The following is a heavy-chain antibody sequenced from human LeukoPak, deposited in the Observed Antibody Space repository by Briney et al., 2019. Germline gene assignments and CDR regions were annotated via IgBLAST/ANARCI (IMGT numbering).Heavy chain of an antibody. V-gene: IGHV4-61*01. Sequence: SETLSLTCTVSGGSVSSGSSYLTWIRQPPGKGLEWIGYISYIGRTNYSPSLKSRVTISADTSKNQFSLKLSSVTAADTAVYYCARLYCTRTSCYLDYWGRGTLVTVSS. D-gene: IGHD2-2*01. CDR3: ARLYCTRTSCYLDY. CDR2: ISYIGRT. J-gene: IGHJ4*02. CDR1: GGSVSSGSSY.